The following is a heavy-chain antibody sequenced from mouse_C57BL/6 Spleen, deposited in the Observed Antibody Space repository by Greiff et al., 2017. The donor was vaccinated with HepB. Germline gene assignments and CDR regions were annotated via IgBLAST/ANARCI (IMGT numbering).Heavy chain of an antibody. CDR2: IDPETGGT. V-gene: IGHV1-15*01. D-gene: IGHD1-1*01. CDR1: GYTFTDYE. CDR3: TSEGTTVVAPYYYAMDY. J-gene: IGHJ4*01. Sequence: QVQLQQSGAELVRPGASVTLSCKASGYTFTDYEMHWVKQTPVHGLEWIGAIDPETGGTAYNQKFKGKAILTADKSSSTAYMELRSLTSEDSAVYYCTSEGTTVVAPYYYAMDYWGQGTSVTVSS.